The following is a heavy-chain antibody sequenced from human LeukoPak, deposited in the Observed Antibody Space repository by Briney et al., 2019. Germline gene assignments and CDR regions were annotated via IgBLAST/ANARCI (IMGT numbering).Heavy chain of an antibody. Sequence: SGPTLVKPPQTLTLTCTFSGFSLSTRGVGVGWIRQPPGKALEWLALIYWDDDKRYSPSLKSRLTITKDTSKNQVVLTMTNMDPVDTATYYCAHRERDYYGSGSYIFWGQGTLVTVSS. V-gene: IGHV2-5*02. D-gene: IGHD3-10*01. J-gene: IGHJ4*02. CDR3: AHRERDYYGSGSYIF. CDR1: GFSLSTRGVG. CDR2: IYWDDDK.